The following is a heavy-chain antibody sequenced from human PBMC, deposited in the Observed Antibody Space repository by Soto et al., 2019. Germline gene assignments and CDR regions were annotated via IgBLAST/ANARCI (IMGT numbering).Heavy chain of an antibody. Sequence: GGSLRLSCAASGFTFSDYYMSWIRQAPGKGLEWVSYISSSSSYTNYADSVKGRFTISRDNAKNSLYLQMNSLRAEDTAVYYCARTVASSRSLDGMDVWGQGTTVTVSS. CDR1: GFTFSDYY. CDR3: ARTVASSRSLDGMDV. J-gene: IGHJ6*02. V-gene: IGHV3-11*06. CDR2: ISSSSSYT. D-gene: IGHD6-19*01.